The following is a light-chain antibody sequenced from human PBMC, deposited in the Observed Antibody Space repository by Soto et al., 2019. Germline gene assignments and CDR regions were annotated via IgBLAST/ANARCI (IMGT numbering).Light chain of an antibody. CDR1: QSVNSN. V-gene: IGKV3-15*01. CDR2: GAS. J-gene: IGKJ1*01. CDR3: QQYDNWWT. Sequence: EIVMTQSPATLSVSPGERATLSCRASQSVNSNFAWYQQKPGQAPRLLIYGASTRATGIPARFSGSGSGTEFTLTISSLQSEDFAVYYCQQYDNWWTFGQGTKVEIK.